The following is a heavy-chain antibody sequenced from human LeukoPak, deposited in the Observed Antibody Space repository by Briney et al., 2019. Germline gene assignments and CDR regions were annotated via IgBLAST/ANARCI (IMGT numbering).Heavy chain of an antibody. CDR2: IKQDGSEK. V-gene: IGHV3-7*01. J-gene: IGHJ4*02. Sequence: PGGSLRLSCAASGFTFSSYWMSWVHQAPGKGLEWVANIKQDGSEKYYVDSVKGRFTISRDNAKNSLYLQMNSLRAEDTAVYYCARDVKIYRATTFDYWGQGTLVTVSS. CDR3: ARDVKIYRATTFDY. CDR1: GFTFSSYW. D-gene: IGHD3-9*01.